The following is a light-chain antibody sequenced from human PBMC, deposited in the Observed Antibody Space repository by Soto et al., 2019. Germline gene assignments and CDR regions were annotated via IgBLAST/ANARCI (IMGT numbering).Light chain of an antibody. Sequence: DSVLTQSPGTLSLSPGEKATLSCRANQRVANNYLAWYQRKPGHAPRLLIYGASIRASGIPDRFSGSGSRTDFTLTISGLEPEDFAVYYCQQYGNSPPTCGQGTKLEIK. V-gene: IGKV3-20*01. CDR2: GAS. J-gene: IGKJ2*01. CDR1: QRVANNY. CDR3: QQYGNSPPT.